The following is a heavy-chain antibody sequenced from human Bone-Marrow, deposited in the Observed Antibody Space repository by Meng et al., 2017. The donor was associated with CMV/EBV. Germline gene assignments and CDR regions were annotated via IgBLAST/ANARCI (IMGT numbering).Heavy chain of an antibody. J-gene: IGHJ6*02. D-gene: IGHD1-26*01. CDR2: IYPADSDT. V-gene: IGHV5-51*01. CDR3: ATSSGTYRDYYYGMDV. CDR1: GYTFTTYW. Sequence: GGSLRLSCKGSGYTFTTYWIVWVRQMPGKGLEWMGIIYPADSDTRYSPSFQGQVTISADKSSNTAYLQWSSLKASDTAMYYCATSSGTYRDYYYGMDVWGQRTTVTVSS.